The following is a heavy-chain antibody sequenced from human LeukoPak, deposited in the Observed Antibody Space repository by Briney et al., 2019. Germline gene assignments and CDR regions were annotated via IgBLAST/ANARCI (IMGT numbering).Heavy chain of an antibody. CDR2: ISSDGTNK. CDR1: GFTFSSYS. J-gene: IGHJ5*02. V-gene: IGHV3-30*03. CDR3: ARDRSQEFDP. Sequence: RGSLRLSCAASGFTFSSYSMNWVRQAPGKGLEWVAVISSDGTNKDCADSVKGRFSISRDNSKNTLYLQMNRLRADDTAVYYCARDRSQEFDPWGQGTLVTVSS. D-gene: IGHD3-10*01.